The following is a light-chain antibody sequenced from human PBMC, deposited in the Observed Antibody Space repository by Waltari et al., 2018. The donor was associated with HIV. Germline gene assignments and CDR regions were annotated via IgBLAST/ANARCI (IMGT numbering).Light chain of an antibody. J-gene: IGKJ2*01. CDR2: GAS. Sequence: EIVLTQSPGTLSLSPGESATLSCRASQSVGSNFLAWYQQKPGQAPRLLISGASSRATGIPDRFSGSGSGTDFTLTISRPEPEDIAVYFCQQYGSSPGTFGQGTKLEIK. CDR3: QQYGSSPGT. V-gene: IGKV3-20*01. CDR1: QSVGSNF.